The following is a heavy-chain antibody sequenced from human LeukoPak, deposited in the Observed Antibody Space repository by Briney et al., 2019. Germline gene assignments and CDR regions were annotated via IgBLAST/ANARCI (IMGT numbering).Heavy chain of an antibody. Sequence: GGSLRLSCTASGFTFSSYAMSWVRQAPGKGLEWVSAISGSGGSTYYADSVKGRFTISRDNSKNTLYLQMNSLRAEDTAVYYCAKDTVAGGVAKDYWGQGTLVTVSS. V-gene: IGHV3-23*01. CDR2: ISGSGGST. CDR1: GFTFSSYA. J-gene: IGHJ4*02. D-gene: IGHD2-8*02. CDR3: AKDTVAGGVAKDY.